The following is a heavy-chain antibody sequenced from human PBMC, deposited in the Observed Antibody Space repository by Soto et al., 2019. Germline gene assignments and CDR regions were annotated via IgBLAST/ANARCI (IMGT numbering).Heavy chain of an antibody. V-gene: IGHV2-5*01. D-gene: IGHD3-3*01. Sequence: SGPTLVNPTQTLTLTCTFSGLSLSTSGVGVGWIRQPPGKALEWLALIYWNDDKRYSPSLKSRLTITKDTSKNQVVLTMTNMGPVDTAIYYCTHTPGITIFGVVIIGNWFDPWGQGTLVTVSS. CDR2: IYWNDDK. CDR1: GLSLSTSGVG. CDR3: THTPGITIFGVVIIGNWFDP. J-gene: IGHJ5*02.